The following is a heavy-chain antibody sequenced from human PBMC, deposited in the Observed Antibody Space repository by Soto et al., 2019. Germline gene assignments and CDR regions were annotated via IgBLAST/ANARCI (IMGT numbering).Heavy chain of an antibody. CDR3: AKERRITMIVVVITSFDY. CDR2: ISGSGGST. Sequence: PGGSLRLSCAASGFTFSSYAMSWVRQAPGKGLEWVSAISGSGGSTYYADSVKGRFTISRDNSKNTLYLQMNSLRAEDTAVYYCAKERRITMIVVVITSFDYWGQGTLVTVSS. CDR1: GFTFSSYA. J-gene: IGHJ4*02. V-gene: IGHV3-23*01. D-gene: IGHD3-22*01.